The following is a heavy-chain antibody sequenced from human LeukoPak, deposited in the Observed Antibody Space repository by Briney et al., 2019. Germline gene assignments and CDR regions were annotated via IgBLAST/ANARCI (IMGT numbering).Heavy chain of an antibody. CDR1: GYTFTGYY. J-gene: IGHJ4*02. D-gene: IGHD3-10*01. CDR2: INPNSGGT. CDR3: ARVRLWFGEFPFDY. V-gene: IGHV1-2*02. Sequence: ASVKVSCKASGYTFTGYYMHWVRQAPGQGLEWMGWINPNSGGTNYAQMFQGRVTMTKDTSISTAYMELSGLRSDDTAVYYCARVRLWFGEFPFDYWGQGTLVTVSS.